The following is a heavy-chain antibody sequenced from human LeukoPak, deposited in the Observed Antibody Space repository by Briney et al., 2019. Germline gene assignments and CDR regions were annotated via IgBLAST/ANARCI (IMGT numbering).Heavy chain of an antibody. D-gene: IGHD1-26*01. CDR2: IKQDGSEK. V-gene: IGHV3-7*01. CDR3: ARGKWYYYYGMDV. CDR1: GFTFSSYW. J-gene: IGHJ6*02. Sequence: PGGSLRLSCAASGFTFSSYWMSWVRQAPGKGLEWVANIKQDGSEKYYVDSVKGRFTISRDNAKNSLYLQMNSLRAEDTAVYYCARGKWYYYYGMDVWGQGTTVTVSS.